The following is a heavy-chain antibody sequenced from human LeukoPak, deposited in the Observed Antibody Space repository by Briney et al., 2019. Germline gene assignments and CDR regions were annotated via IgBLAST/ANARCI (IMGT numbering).Heavy chain of an antibody. CDR3: ARGSYYYDSSGLWDYFDY. J-gene: IGHJ4*02. CDR2: INSDGSST. Sequence: PGGSLRLSCAASGFTFSSYWMHWVRQAPGKGLVWVSRINSDGSSTSYADSVKGRFTISRDNAKNTLYLQMNSLRAEDAALYYCARGSYYYDSSGLWDYFDYWGQGTLVTVSS. CDR1: GFTFSSYW. V-gene: IGHV3-74*01. D-gene: IGHD3-22*01.